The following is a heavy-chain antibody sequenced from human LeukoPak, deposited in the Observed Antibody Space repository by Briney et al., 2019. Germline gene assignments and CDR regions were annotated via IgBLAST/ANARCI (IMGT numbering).Heavy chain of an antibody. CDR3: ARRLGYDSSGYPVCWFDP. CDR1: GGSISSSSYY. D-gene: IGHD3-22*01. Sequence: PSETLSFTCTVSGGSISSSSYYWGWIRQPPGKGLEWIGSIYYSGSTYYNPSLKSRVTISVDTSKNQFSLKLSSVTAADTAVYYCARRLGYDSSGYPVCWFDPWGQGTLVTVSS. CDR2: IYYSGST. J-gene: IGHJ5*02. V-gene: IGHV4-39*01.